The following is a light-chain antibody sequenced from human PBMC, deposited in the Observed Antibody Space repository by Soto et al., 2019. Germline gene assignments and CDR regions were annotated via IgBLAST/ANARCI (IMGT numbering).Light chain of an antibody. CDR1: QSVDIN. J-gene: IGKJ2*01. CDR3: QQYNKWPPRYT. Sequence: EIVLTQSPVTLSASPGERVTLSCRASQSVDINLSWYQQKPGQAPRLLISEASTRTSDIPFRFRGSGSGTDFSLTISSLQSEDVAIYVCQQYNKWPPRYTFGQGTKGEIK. CDR2: EAS. V-gene: IGKV3-15*01.